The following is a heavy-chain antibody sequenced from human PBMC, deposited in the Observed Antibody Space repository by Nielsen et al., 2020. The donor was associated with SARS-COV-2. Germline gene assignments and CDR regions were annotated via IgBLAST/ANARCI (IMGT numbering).Heavy chain of an antibody. CDR3: AREGSGVVPGPLGIGMWYLYYYMDV. Sequence: ASVKVSCKASDNSFSSITWVRQAPGQGLEWMGRISANNGNVKYAQNLQGRVTMTTDTSTSTVYMDLKRLRSDDTAVYYCAREGSGVVPGPLGIGMWYLYYYMDVWGRGTTVTVSS. J-gene: IGHJ6*03. CDR2: ISANNGNV. D-gene: IGHD2-2*01. CDR1: DNSFSS. V-gene: IGHV1-18*01.